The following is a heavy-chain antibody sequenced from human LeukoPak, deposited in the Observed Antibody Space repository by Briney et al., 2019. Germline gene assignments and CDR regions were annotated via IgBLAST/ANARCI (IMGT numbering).Heavy chain of an antibody. CDR1: GYTFTSDY. D-gene: IGHD6-25*01. CDR3: ARSRPGYYYFDY. Sequence: ASVKVSCKASGYTFTSDYMHWVRQASGQGLEWMGVMNPSGGGTTYAQKFQGRVTMTRDMSTSTVYMELRSLRSEDTAMCYCARSRPGYYYFDYWGQGTLVTVSS. V-gene: IGHV1-46*01. J-gene: IGHJ4*02. CDR2: MNPSGGGT.